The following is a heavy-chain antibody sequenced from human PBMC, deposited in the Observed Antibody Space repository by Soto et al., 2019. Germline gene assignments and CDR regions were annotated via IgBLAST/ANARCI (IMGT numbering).Heavy chain of an antibody. CDR2: ISGSGGST. V-gene: IGHV3-23*01. D-gene: IGHD1-26*01. CDR1: GFTFSSYA. Sequence: AGGSLRLSCAASGFTFSSYAMSWVRQAPGKGLEWVSAISGSGGSTYYADSVKGRFTISRDNSKNTLYLQMNSLRAEDTAVYYCAKSQVGATSSYGMDVWGQGTTVTVSS. CDR3: AKSQVGATSSYGMDV. J-gene: IGHJ6*02.